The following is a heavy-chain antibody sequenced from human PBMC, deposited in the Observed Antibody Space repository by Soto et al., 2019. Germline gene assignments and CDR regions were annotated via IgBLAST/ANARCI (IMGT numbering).Heavy chain of an antibody. D-gene: IGHD5-18*01. CDR2: IYSGGNT. Sequence: EVQLVESGGGLIQPGGSLRLSCAASGFSVSSNYMSWVRQAPGKGLEWVSVIYSGGNTHYADSVKGRFTISRDNSKNTLYLQMNSLRAEDTAVYYCARDSTWIPYYHYGMDVWGQGTTVTVFS. V-gene: IGHV3-53*01. CDR1: GFSVSSNY. J-gene: IGHJ6*02. CDR3: ARDSTWIPYYHYGMDV.